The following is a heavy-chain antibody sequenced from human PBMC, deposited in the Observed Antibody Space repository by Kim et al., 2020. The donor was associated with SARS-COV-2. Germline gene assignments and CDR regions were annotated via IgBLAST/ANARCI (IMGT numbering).Heavy chain of an antibody. CDR2: IIPIFGTA. Sequence: SVKVSCKASGGTFSSYAISWVRQAPGQGLEWMGGIIPIFGTANYAQKFQGRVTITADESTSTAYMELSSLRSEDTAVYYCARGGADIVVVPAAMTYYYGMDVWGQGTTVTVSS. V-gene: IGHV1-69*13. CDR3: ARGGADIVVVPAAMTYYYGMDV. J-gene: IGHJ6*02. D-gene: IGHD2-2*01. CDR1: GGTFSSYA.